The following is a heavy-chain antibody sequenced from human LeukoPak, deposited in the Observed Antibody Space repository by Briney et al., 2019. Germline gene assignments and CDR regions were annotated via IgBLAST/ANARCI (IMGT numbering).Heavy chain of an antibody. V-gene: IGHV3-7*01. CDR2: IKRDGSEK. Sequence: PGGSLRLSCAASGFTFSSFWMTWVRQAPGKGLEWVATIKRDGSEKYYVDSVEGRFTISTANAKNVLYLQMNSLRAEETAVYYCASEGRELSYCGGSTCYSSGPIDSWGQGTLVTVSS. CDR3: ASEGRELSYCGGSTCYSSGPIDS. D-gene: IGHD6-19*01. J-gene: IGHJ4*02. CDR1: GFTFSSFW.